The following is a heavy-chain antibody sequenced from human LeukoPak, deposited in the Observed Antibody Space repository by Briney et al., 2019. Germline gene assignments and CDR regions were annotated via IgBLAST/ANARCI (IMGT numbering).Heavy chain of an antibody. CDR2: IWYDGSNK. J-gene: IGHJ4*02. V-gene: IGHV3-33*01. Sequence: PGRSLRLSCAASGFTFSSYGMHWVRQAPAKGLEWVGVIWYDGSNKYYADSVKGRFTITRDNSKNTLYLQMNSLRAEDTAVYYCARSPTRGYSGYDSLDYWGQGTLVTVSS. D-gene: IGHD5-12*01. CDR3: ARSPTRGYSGYDSLDY. CDR1: GFTFSSYG.